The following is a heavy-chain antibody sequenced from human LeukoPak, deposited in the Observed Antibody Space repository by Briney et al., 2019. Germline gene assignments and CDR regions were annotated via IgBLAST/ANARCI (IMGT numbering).Heavy chain of an antibody. CDR3: ARSRGYYYDSSGYYFDY. V-gene: IGHV1-18*01. Sequence: GASVKVSCKASGYTFTGYAVSWVRQAPGQGLEWIGWISAYNGVTNYAQKFQGRVTMTTDTSTTTGYMELRSLRSDDTAVYYCARSRGYYYDSSGYYFDYWGQGTLVTVSS. CDR1: GYTFTGYA. D-gene: IGHD3-22*01. CDR2: ISAYNGVT. J-gene: IGHJ4*02.